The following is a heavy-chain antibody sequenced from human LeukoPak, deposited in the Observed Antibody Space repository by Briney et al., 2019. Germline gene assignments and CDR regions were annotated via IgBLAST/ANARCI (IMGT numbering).Heavy chain of an antibody. D-gene: IGHD2-15*01. CDR3: ARQISDYYYYYMDV. V-gene: IGHV4-39*01. CDR1: GCSISSSNYY. Sequence: PSESLSLTCTVSGCSISSSNYYWGWIRQPPGKGLEWFGTIYYSGTTYYNPSLESRVPIFEDPSKNQFSLMLTSVTAADTAVYYCARQISDYYYYYMDVWGKGTTVTLSS. CDR2: IYYSGTT. J-gene: IGHJ6*03.